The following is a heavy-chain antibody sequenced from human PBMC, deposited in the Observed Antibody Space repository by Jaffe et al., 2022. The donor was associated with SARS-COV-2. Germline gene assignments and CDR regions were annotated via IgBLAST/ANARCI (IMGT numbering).Heavy chain of an antibody. V-gene: IGHV4-39*01. D-gene: IGHD3-9*01. J-gene: IGHJ5*02. CDR2: ISYSGST. CDR1: GGSVSSSSYY. Sequence: QLRLQESGPGLVKPSETLSLTCAVSGGSVSSSSYYWGCIRQPPGKGLEWIGSISYSGSTYYNPSLKSRATISVDTSKNQFSLKLTSVTAADTAVYYCARHGDTLTGWGWFDPWGQGTLVTVSS. CDR3: ARHGDTLTGWGWFDP.